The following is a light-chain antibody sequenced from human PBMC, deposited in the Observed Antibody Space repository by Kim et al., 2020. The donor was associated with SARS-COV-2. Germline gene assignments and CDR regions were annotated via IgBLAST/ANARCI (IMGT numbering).Light chain of an antibody. J-gene: IGLJ2*01. CDR3: NSRDSSGNHVV. CDR2: GKN. V-gene: IGLV3-19*01. CDR1: SLRSYY. Sequence: GLGQTVRITCQGDSLRSYYASWYQQKPGQAPVLVIYGKNNRPSGIPDRFSGSSSGNTASLTITGAQAEDEADYYCNSRDSSGNHVVFGRDPADRP.